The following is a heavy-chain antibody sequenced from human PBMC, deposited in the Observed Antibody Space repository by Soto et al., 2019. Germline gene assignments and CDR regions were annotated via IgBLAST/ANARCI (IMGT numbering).Heavy chain of an antibody. Sequence: PGGSLRLSCAASGFTFSSYEMNWVRQAPGKGLEWVSYISSSGSTIYYADSVKGRFTISRDNAKNSLYLQMNSLRAEDTAVYYCARWDYDSSGYHYWGQGTLVTVS. CDR1: GFTFSSYE. CDR3: ARWDYDSSGYHY. J-gene: IGHJ4*02. CDR2: ISSSGSTI. V-gene: IGHV3-48*03. D-gene: IGHD3-22*01.